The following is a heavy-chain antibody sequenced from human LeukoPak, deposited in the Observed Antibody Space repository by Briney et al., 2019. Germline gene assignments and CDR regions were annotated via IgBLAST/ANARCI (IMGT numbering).Heavy chain of an antibody. CDR3: ARQRRYCSDTSCYEGAFDY. V-gene: IGHV4-39*01. D-gene: IGHD2-2*01. CDR1: GGSISSSSYY. J-gene: IGHJ4*02. CDR2: IYHSGST. Sequence: SETLSLTCTVSGGSISSSSYYWGWIRQPPGKGLEWIGSIYHSGSTFYKPSLKSRVTISVDTSKNQFSLKLSSVTAADTAVYYCARQRRYCSDTSCYEGAFDYWGQGTLVTVSS.